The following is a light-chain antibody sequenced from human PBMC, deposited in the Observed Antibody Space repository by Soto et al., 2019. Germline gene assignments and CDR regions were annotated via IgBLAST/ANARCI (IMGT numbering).Light chain of an antibody. J-gene: IGKJ1*01. CDR3: QQYSDNWT. CDR1: QSISSW. CDR2: KAS. Sequence: DIQRTQSPSTLSASVGDRVTITCRASQSISSWLAWYQQKPGTAPKLLIYKASTLQSGVPSRFSGSGSGTEFTLTISSLQPDDFATYYCQQYSDNWTFGQGTKVEIK. V-gene: IGKV1-5*03.